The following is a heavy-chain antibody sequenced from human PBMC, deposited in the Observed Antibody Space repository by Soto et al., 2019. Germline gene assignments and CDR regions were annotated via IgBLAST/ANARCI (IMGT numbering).Heavy chain of an antibody. J-gene: IGHJ6*02. CDR3: ARDGGSYTRGFYYYGMDV. CDR2: IKQDGSEK. CDR1: GFTFSSYW. Sequence: EVQLVESGGGLVQPGGSLRLSCAASGFTFSSYWMSWVRQAPGKGLEWVANIKQDGSEKYYVDSVKGRFTISRDNAKNSLYLQMNSLRAEDTAVYYCARDGGSYTRGFYYYGMDVWGQGTTVTVSS. D-gene: IGHD1-26*01. V-gene: IGHV3-7*01.